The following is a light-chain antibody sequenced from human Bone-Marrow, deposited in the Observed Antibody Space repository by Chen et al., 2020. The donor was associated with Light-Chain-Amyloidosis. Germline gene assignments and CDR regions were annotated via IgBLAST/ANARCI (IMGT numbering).Light chain of an antibody. CDR1: RSDVGGYNY. J-gene: IGLJ3*02. V-gene: IGLV2-14*01. Sequence: QSALTQPAPVSGSPGQSITISCTGTRSDVGGYNYVSWYQHHPGEAPKLMIYEVSNRPSGVSNRFSGSKSGNTASLTISGLQAEDEADYYCSSFTSRSTRVFGGGTKLTVL. CDR3: SSFTSRSTRV. CDR2: EVS.